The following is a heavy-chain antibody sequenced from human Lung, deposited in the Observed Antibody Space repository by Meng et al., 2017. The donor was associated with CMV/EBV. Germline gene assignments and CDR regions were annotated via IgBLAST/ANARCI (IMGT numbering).Heavy chain of an antibody. J-gene: IGHJ4*02. CDR1: GDSITNHNW. CDR3: LRRSGGSE. D-gene: IGHD3-10*01. Sequence: QEELRETGAGVVKTRENLCLTCAGTGDSITNHNWWAWVRQPQGEGLEWIGEIRHRGSSAYNPSLKRRVSMAIDKSKNQFTLKLTSVTGADTAVYHCLRRSGGSEWGQGTLVTGSS. V-gene: IGHV4-4*02. CDR2: IRHRGSS.